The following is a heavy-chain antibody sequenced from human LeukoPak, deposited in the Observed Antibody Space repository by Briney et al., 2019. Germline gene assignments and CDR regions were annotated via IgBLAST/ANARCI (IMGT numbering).Heavy chain of an antibody. Sequence: ASVKVSCKASGYTFSIYGFSWVRQAPGQGLEWMGWISAYNGNTNYAQKFQGRVTMTTDTSTSTAHMELRSLRSDDTAVYYCAKSLVFGELRLDFDYWGQGTLVTVSS. D-gene: IGHD3-10*01. CDR3: AKSLVFGELRLDFDY. V-gene: IGHV1-18*01. CDR2: ISAYNGNT. J-gene: IGHJ4*02. CDR1: GYTFSIYG.